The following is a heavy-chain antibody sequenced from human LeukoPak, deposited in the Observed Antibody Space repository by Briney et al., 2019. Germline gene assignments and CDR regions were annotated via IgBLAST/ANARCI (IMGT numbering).Heavy chain of an antibody. Sequence: SVNVSCKASGGTFSSYAISWVRQAPGQRLEWMGGIIPIFGTANYAQKFQGGVTITADESTSTAYMELSSLRSEDTAVYYCASRTRGYCSSTSCYQGWFDPWGQGTLVTVSS. J-gene: IGHJ5*02. D-gene: IGHD2-2*01. CDR2: IIPIFGTA. CDR3: ASRTRGYCSSTSCYQGWFDP. V-gene: IGHV1-69*13. CDR1: GGTFSSYA.